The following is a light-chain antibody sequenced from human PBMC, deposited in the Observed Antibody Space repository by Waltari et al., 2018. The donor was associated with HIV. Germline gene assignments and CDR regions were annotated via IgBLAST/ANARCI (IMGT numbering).Light chain of an antibody. V-gene: IGLV3-21*02. Sequence: SYILTQSPSVSVAPGETAKISCGGDNVGSKRVHWYQQKSGQAPLLVIYDDAARPSGIPSRFSGSNSGNTATLTITRVEVGDEADYYCQVWDFTTDHVVFGGGTKLTVL. CDR2: DDA. J-gene: IGLJ3*02. CDR3: QVWDFTTDHVV. CDR1: NVGSKR.